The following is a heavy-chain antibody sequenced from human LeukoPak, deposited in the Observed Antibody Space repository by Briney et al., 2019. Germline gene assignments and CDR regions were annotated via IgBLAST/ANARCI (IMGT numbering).Heavy chain of an antibody. CDR1: GGSISSGGYY. V-gene: IGHV4-30-2*01. Sequence: SETLSLTCTVSGGSISSGGYYWSWIRQPPGKGLEWIGYIYHSGSTYYNPSLKSRVTISVDRSKNQFSLKLSSVTAADTAVYDCARVAPYYYGVFDPWGQGTLVTVSS. J-gene: IGHJ5*02. D-gene: IGHD3-10*01. CDR2: IYHSGST. CDR3: ARVAPYYYGVFDP.